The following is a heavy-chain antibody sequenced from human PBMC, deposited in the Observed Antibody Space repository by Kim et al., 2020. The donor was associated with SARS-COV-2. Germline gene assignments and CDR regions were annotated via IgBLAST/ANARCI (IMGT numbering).Heavy chain of an antibody. CDR2: IIPIFGTA. D-gene: IGHD7-27*01. J-gene: IGHJ4*02. Sequence: SVKVSCKASGGTFSSYAISWVRQAPGQGLEWRGGIIPIFGTANYAQKFQGRVTITADESTSTAYMELSSLRSEDTAVYYCARGRGGQLGLFDYWGQGTLVTVSS. CDR1: GGTFSSYA. V-gene: IGHV1-69*13. CDR3: ARGRGGQLGLFDY.